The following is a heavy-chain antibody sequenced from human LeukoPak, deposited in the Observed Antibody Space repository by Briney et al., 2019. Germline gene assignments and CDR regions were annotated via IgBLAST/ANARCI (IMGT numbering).Heavy chain of an antibody. CDR2: INPSGGST. Sequence: ASVKVSCKASGYTFTSYYMHWVRQAPGQGLEWMGIINPSGGSTSYAQKFQGRVTMTRDTSISTAYMELSRLRSDDTAVYYCARDVRIAVAAPDYWGQGSLVTVSS. J-gene: IGHJ4*02. V-gene: IGHV1-46*01. D-gene: IGHD6-19*01. CDR3: ARDVRIAVAAPDY. CDR1: GYTFTSYY.